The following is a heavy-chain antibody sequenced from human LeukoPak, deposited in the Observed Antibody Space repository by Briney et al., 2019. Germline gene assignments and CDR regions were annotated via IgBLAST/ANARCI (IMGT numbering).Heavy chain of an antibody. V-gene: IGHV3-23*01. D-gene: IGHD6-19*01. CDR2: ISGSGGST. CDR3: ATLTATIAVAGSKFDY. Sequence: GGTLRLSCAASGFTFSSYGMSWVRQAPGKGLEWVSAISGSGGSTYYADSVKGRFTISRDNSKNTLYLQMNSLRAEDTAVYYCATLTATIAVAGSKFDYWGQGTLVTVSS. CDR1: GFTFSSYG. J-gene: IGHJ4*02.